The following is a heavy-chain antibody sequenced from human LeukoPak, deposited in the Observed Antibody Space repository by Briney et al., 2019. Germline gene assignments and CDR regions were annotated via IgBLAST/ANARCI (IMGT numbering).Heavy chain of an antibody. Sequence: PGGSLRLSCAASGFTFSGYEMNWVRQAAGKGLEWVSYISSSGGTIYYADSVKGRFTISRDNAKNSLYLQMNSLRAEDTAVYYCARGPSSGWYYVDYWGQGTLVTVSS. D-gene: IGHD6-19*01. V-gene: IGHV3-48*03. CDR2: ISSSGGTI. J-gene: IGHJ4*02. CDR3: ARGPSSGWYYVDY. CDR1: GFTFSGYE.